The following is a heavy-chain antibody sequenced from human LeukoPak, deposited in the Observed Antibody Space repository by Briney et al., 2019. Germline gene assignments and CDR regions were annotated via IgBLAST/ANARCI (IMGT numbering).Heavy chain of an antibody. D-gene: IGHD6-13*01. Sequence: PSETLSLTCAVSGGSISNYWWSWIRQPPGKGLEWIGYVFDSGGTNYNPSLKSRVTISVDTSKKQFSLKLSSVTAADTAVYYCARGYSSSWNYFDYWGQGTLVTVSS. CDR1: GGSISNYW. CDR3: ARGYSSSWNYFDY. J-gene: IGHJ4*02. V-gene: IGHV4-59*01. CDR2: VFDSGGT.